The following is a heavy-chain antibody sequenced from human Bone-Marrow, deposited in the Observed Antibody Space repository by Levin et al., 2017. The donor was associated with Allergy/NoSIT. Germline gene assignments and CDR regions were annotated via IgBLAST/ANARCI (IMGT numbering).Heavy chain of an antibody. V-gene: IGHV4-61*01. CDR3: ARDTITISGLDY. CDR1: GGSVSSASYY. CDR2: IYYTEST. Sequence: SQTLSLTCTVSGGSVSSASYYWSWIRQPPGKGLEWIGYIYYTESTSYSPSLKSRVTISLDTSKNQFSLKLSSVTAADTAVYFCARDTITISGLDYWGQGAPVTVSS. J-gene: IGHJ4*02. D-gene: IGHD1-14*01.